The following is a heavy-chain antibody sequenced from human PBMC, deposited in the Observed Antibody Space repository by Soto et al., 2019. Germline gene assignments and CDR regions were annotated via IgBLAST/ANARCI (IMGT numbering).Heavy chain of an antibody. CDR2: IKQDGSEK. Sequence: GGSLRLSCAASGFTFSSYWVSWVRQAPGKGLEWVANIKQDGSEKYYVDSVKGRFTISRDNAKNSLYLQMNSLRAEDTAVYYCATSYCSGGSCFDPQIFDYWGQGTLVTVS. V-gene: IGHV3-7*01. CDR1: GFTFSSYW. D-gene: IGHD2-15*01. CDR3: ATSYCSGGSCFDPQIFDY. J-gene: IGHJ4*02.